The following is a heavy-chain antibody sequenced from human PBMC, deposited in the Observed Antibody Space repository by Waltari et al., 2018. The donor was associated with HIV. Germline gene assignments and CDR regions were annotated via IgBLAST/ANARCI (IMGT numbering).Heavy chain of an antibody. CDR2: FYFIGNT. CDR3: ARTVGPKRQAFDI. D-gene: IGHD1-26*01. J-gene: IGHJ3*02. CDR1: GGSVSTYS. V-gene: IGHV4-4*07. Sequence: QVRLQESGPGLVKPSETLYLTCTVSGGSVSTYSWSWIRQPAGRGLEWIGLFYFIGNTRYNPSLTGRATVSLDTSKNQVSLKLSSVTATDTAVYYCARTVGPKRQAFDIWGQGTTVVVSS.